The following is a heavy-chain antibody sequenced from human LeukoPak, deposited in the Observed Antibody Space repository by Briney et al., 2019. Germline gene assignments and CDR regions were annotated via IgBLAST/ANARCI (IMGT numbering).Heavy chain of an antibody. Sequence: SETLSLTCTVSGGSISTYYWGWIRQPPGKGLEWIGYICYSGITNYNSSLKSRVTISVDTSGNQFSLKLSSVTAADTAVYYCARDSGHRRSLDVWGQGTTVTVSS. V-gene: IGHV4-59*01. J-gene: IGHJ6*02. CDR1: GGSISTYY. CDR2: ICYSGIT. CDR3: ARDSGHRRSLDV.